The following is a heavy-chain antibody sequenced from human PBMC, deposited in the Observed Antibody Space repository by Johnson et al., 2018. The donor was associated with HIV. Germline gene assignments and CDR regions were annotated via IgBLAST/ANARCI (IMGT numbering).Heavy chain of an antibody. CDR3: ARDLRGYPIIDAFDI. CDR1: GFTVSSNY. J-gene: IGHJ3*02. CDR2: IFSGGST. Sequence: VQLVESGGGLVQPVGSLRLSCAASGFTVSSNYMSWVRQAPWKGLEWVSVIFSGGSTYYADSVNGRITISRDNSKNTLYLQLNSLRAEDTAVYYGARDLRGYPIIDAFDIWCQGTVVTVSS. D-gene: IGHD3-16*02. V-gene: IGHV3-66*01.